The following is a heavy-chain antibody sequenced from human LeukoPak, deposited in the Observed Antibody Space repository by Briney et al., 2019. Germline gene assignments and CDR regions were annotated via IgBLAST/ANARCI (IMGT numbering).Heavy chain of an antibody. Sequence: GGSLRLSCAASGFTFNDYHMNWIRQAPGKGLEWISYISPGGGDIYFADSVKGRFTLSRNNAKNSLYLQVSSLTAEDTAVYYCASGRDIEVAGPGGYFDHWSQGTLVTVSS. V-gene: IGHV3-11*01. CDR2: ISPGGGDI. CDR3: ASGRDIEVAGPGGYFDH. CDR1: GFTFNDYH. D-gene: IGHD6-19*01. J-gene: IGHJ4*02.